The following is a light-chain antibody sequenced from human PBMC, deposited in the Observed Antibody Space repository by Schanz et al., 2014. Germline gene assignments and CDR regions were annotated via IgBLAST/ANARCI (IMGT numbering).Light chain of an antibody. Sequence: QSALTQPASVSGSPGQSITISCTGTSSDVGGYNYVSWYQQHPGKAPKLMIYEVNKRPSGVPDRFSGSKSGNTASLTVSGLQAEDEADYYCCSYSGSSTLYVFGTGTKLTVL. V-gene: IGLV2-8*01. J-gene: IGLJ1*01. CDR1: SSDVGGYNY. CDR3: CSYSGSSTLYV. CDR2: EVN.